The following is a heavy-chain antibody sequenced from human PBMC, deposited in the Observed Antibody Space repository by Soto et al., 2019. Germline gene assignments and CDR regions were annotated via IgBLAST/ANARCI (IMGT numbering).Heavy chain of an antibody. V-gene: IGHV3-30*18. J-gene: IGHJ4*02. Sequence: QVQLVESGGGVVQPGRSLRLSCAASGFTFSSYGMHWVRQAPGKGLEWVAVISYDGRNKNYADSVKGRFTISRDNSKNTLSLQMNSLRAEDTAVYYCAKDRGVEVTTRFFDSWGQGTLVTVSS. CDR2: ISYDGRNK. D-gene: IGHD4-17*01. CDR3: AKDRGVEVTTRFFDS. CDR1: GFTFSSYG.